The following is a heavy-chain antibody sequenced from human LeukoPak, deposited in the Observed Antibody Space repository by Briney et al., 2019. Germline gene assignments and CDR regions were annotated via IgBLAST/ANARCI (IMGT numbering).Heavy chain of an antibody. D-gene: IGHD1-26*01. Sequence: GGSLRLSCAASGFTFSSYAMSWVRQAPGKGLEWVSAISGSGGSTYYADSVKGRFTISRDNSKNTLYLQMNSLRAEDTALYFCAQWSRYFDYWGQGTLVTVSS. CDR1: GFTFSSYA. CDR2: ISGSGGST. V-gene: IGHV3-23*01. CDR3: AQWSRYFDY. J-gene: IGHJ4*02.